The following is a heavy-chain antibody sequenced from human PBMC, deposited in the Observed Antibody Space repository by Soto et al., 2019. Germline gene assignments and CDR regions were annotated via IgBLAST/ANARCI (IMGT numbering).Heavy chain of an antibody. CDR3: AVDQGYYDYGSLLPF. Sequence: PGGSLRLSCVGFGFTFNNYGIHWVRQAPGKGLEWVAVISYEGRYTSSGDSVQGRFTISRDNSKNTVYLQMNSLREEDTAVYFCAVDQGYYDYGSLLPFSGRGTLVTGSS. CDR2: ISYEGRYT. V-gene: IGHV3-30*03. CDR1: GFTFNNYG. J-gene: IGHJ2*01. D-gene: IGHD4-17*01.